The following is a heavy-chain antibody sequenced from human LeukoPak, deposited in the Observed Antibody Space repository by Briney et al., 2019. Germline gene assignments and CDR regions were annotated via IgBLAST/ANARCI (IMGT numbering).Heavy chain of an antibody. V-gene: IGHV1-69*04. D-gene: IGHD4-17*01. CDR1: GGTFSSYA. CDR2: IIPILGIA. CDR3: ARDYGDSGYYYYHGMDV. Sequence: SVNVSCKASGGTFSSYAISWVRQAPGQGLEWMGRIIPILGIANYAQKFQGRVTITADKSTSTAYMELRSLRSDDTAVYYCARDYGDSGYYYYHGMDVWGQGTTVTVSS. J-gene: IGHJ6*02.